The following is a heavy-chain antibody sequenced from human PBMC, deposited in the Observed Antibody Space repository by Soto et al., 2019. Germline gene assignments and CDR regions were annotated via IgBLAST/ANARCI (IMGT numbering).Heavy chain of an antibody. J-gene: IGHJ5*02. Sequence: SVKVSCKASGYTFTSYYMHWVRQAPGQGLEWMGGIIPIFGTANYAQKFQGRVTITADESTSTAYMELSSLRSEDTAVYYCARGDDYGGTSSPFLDPWGQGTLVTVSS. CDR1: GYTFTSYY. D-gene: IGHD4-17*01. CDR2: IIPIFGTA. V-gene: IGHV1-69*13. CDR3: ARGDDYGGTSSPFLDP.